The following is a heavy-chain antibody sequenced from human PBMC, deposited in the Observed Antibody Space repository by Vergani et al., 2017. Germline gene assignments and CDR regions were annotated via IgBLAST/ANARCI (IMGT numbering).Heavy chain of an antibody. V-gene: IGHV1-69*01. D-gene: IGHD5-12*01. CDR3: ARDLGGTYGGYALDYFDY. CDR2: IIPIFGTA. Sequence: VQLLESGGGLVQPGGSLRLSCAASGFTFSSYAISWVRQAPGQGLEWMGGIIPIFGTANYAQKFQGRVTITADESTSTAYMELSSLRSEDAAVYYCARDLGGTYGGYALDYFDYWGQGTLVTVSS. J-gene: IGHJ4*02. CDR1: GFTFSSYA.